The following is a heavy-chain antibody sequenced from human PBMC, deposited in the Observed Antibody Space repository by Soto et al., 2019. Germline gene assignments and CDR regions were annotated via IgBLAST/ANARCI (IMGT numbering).Heavy chain of an antibody. CDR1: GYTFTHFD. Sequence: QVHLVQSGAEVRKPGASVRVSCKTSGYTFTHFDIHWVRQATGQGLEWVGWMNPDSGNSGFTQRFQGRVSMTRNASMSTAYMEIHSLTSTDTAIYYCARAYHLVPKFWVQGTLVTVSS. D-gene: IGHD2-15*01. V-gene: IGHV1-8*01. J-gene: IGHJ1*01. CDR3: ARAYHLVPKF. CDR2: MNPDSGNS.